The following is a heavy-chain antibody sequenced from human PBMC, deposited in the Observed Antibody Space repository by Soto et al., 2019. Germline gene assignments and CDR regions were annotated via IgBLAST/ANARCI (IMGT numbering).Heavy chain of an antibody. J-gene: IGHJ6*02. D-gene: IGHD6-13*01. CDR3: ARDASSHSSSWEDYYYYYGMDV. CDR2: ISTYSGGT. Sequence: GASVKVSCKASGYSFTSNAITWVRQAPGQGLEWMGWISTYSGGTNYAQKFQGWVTMTRDTSISTAYMELSRLRSDDTAVYYCARDASSHSSSWEDYYYYYGMDVWGQGTTVTVSS. V-gene: IGHV1-2*04. CDR1: GYSFTSNA.